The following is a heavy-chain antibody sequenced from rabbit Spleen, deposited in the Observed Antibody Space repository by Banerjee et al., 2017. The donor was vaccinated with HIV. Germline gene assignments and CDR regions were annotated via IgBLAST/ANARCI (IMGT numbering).Heavy chain of an antibody. CDR3: ARDLVGVIGWNFYL. D-gene: IGHD1-1*01. CDR2: IYTGDGST. CDR1: GFSFSNRDY. J-gene: IGHJ4*01. Sequence: QSLEESGGDLVKPGTSLTLTCTVSGFSFSNRDYMCWVRQAPGKGLEWIGCIYTGDGSTYYATWAKGRFTISRTSSTTVTLRMTSLTAADTATYFCARDLVGVIGWNFYLWGPGTLVTVS. V-gene: IGHV1S40*01.